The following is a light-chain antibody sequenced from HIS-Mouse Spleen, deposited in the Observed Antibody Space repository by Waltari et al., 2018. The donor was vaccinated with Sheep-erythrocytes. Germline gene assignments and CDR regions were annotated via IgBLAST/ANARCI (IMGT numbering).Light chain of an antibody. J-gene: IGLJ1*01. Sequence: QSALTQPRSVSGSPGQSVTISCTGTSSDVGGYNYLSWYQQHPGKAPKLMIYDVSKWPSGVPDRFSGSKSGNTASLTISGLQAEDEADYYCCSYAGSYNHVFATGTKVTVL. CDR1: SSDVGGYNY. CDR3: CSYAGSYNHV. V-gene: IGLV2-11*02. CDR2: DVS.